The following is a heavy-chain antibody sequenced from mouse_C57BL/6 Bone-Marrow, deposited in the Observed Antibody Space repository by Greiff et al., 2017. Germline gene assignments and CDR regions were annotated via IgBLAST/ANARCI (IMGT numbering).Heavy chain of an antibody. CDR1: GFTFSSYG. Sequence: EVMLVESGGDLVKPGGSLKLSCAASGFTFSSYGMSWVRQTPDKRLAWVATISSGGSYTSYPDSVKGRFSISRDNDKNTLYQQMSSLKAEDTAMYYVAIQKWYYAMDYWGQGTSVTVSS. J-gene: IGHJ4*01. V-gene: IGHV5-6*02. CDR2: ISSGGSYT. D-gene: IGHD1-3*01. CDR3: AIQKWYYAMDY.